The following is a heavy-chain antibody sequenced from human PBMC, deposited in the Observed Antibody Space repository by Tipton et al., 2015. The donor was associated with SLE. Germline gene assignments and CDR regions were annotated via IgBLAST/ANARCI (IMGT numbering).Heavy chain of an antibody. J-gene: IGHJ4*02. Sequence: TLSLTCAVYGGSFSGYYWSWIRQPPGKGLEWIGEINHSGSTNYNPSLKSRVTISVDTSKNQFSLKLSSVTAADTAVYYCARAHSSGYYGYWGQGTLVTVSS. D-gene: IGHD3-22*01. CDR2: INHSGST. CDR1: GGSFSGYY. CDR3: ARAHSSGYYGY. V-gene: IGHV4-34*01.